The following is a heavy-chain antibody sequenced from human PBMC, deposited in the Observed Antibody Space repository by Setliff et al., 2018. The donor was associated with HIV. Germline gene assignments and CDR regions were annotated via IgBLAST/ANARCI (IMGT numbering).Heavy chain of an antibody. D-gene: IGHD1-26*01. J-gene: IGHJ5*02. CDR3: AKEGNSVDNWLDP. V-gene: IGHV4-31*02. CDR1: GGSISSGGYY. CDR2: IYYSGST. Sequence: PSETLSLTCTVSGGSISSGGYYWSWIRQHPGKGLEWIGYIYYSGSTYYNPSLKSRVMLSIDTSKNQFSLSLTSVTVADTAVYYCAKEGNSVDNWLDPWGPGTLVTVSS.